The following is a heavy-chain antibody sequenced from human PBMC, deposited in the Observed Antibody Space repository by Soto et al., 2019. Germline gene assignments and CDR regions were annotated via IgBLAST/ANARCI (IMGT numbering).Heavy chain of an antibody. D-gene: IGHD2-2*01. V-gene: IGHV3-23*01. CDR3: AKSLVPASHYYGMDV. J-gene: IGHJ6*02. CDR2: ISGTGGST. CDR1: GFTFSSYA. Sequence: PGGSLRLSCVASGFTFSSYAMSWVRQAPGKGLEWVSAISGTGGSTYYADFLTGRLTISRDNSKNTLYLQLRSLRADDTAIYYCAKSLVPASHYYGMDVWGQGTTVTVSS.